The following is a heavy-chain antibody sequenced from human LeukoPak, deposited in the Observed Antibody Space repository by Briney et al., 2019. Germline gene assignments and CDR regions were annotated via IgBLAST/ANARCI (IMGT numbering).Heavy chain of an antibody. V-gene: IGHV4-59*12. Sequence: SETLSLTCTVSGGSISSYYWSWIRQPPGKGLEWIGYIYYSGSTNYNPSLKSRVTISVDTSKNQFSLKLSSMTAADTAVYYCARDPQGHNWFDPWGQGTLVTVSS. CDR1: GGSISSYY. CDR2: IYYSGST. CDR3: ARDPQGHNWFDP. J-gene: IGHJ5*02.